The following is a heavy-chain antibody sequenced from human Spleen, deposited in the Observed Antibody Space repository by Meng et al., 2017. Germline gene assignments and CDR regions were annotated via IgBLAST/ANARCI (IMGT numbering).Heavy chain of an antibody. D-gene: IGHD3-10*01. CDR1: GFSFSNYW. V-gene: IGHV3-74*01. J-gene: IGHJ4*02. CDR2: VSPDGSST. CDR3: ASDLLGRGTSPFDS. Sequence: GGSLRLSCAASGFSFSNYWMHWVRQAPGKGLVWVSRVSPDGSSTTYVDSVKGRFTISRDNAQNTLYLQMNALRAEDTALYYCASDLLGRGTSPFDSWGQGTLVTVSS.